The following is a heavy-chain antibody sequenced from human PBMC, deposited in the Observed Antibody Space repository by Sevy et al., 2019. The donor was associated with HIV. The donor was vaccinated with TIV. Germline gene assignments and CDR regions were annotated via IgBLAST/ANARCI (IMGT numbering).Heavy chain of an antibody. CDR2: IWYDGSNK. CDR1: GFTFNNYG. J-gene: IGHJ6*02. CDR3: ARSGGSYDYGMDV. D-gene: IGHD1-26*01. Sequence: GGSLRLSCAASGFTFNNYGMHWVRQAPGKGLEWVAVIWYDGSNKYYADSVKGRFTISRDNSKNMLYLQMNSLRAEDTAVYYCARSGGSYDYGMDVWGQGTTVTVSS. V-gene: IGHV3-33*01.